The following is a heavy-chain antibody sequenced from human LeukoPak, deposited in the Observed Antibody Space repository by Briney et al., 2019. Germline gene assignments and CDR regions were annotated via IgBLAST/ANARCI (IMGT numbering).Heavy chain of an antibody. CDR1: GGSISSSSYY. Sequence: PSETLSLTCTVSGGSISSSSYYWGWIRQPPGKGLEWIGSIYHSGNTYYNPSLKSRVTISVDTSKNQFSLKLNTVTAADTAVYYCARAGYGDSDFDYWGQGTLVTVSS. D-gene: IGHD4-17*01. J-gene: IGHJ4*02. V-gene: IGHV4-39*07. CDR2: IYHSGNT. CDR3: ARAGYGDSDFDY.